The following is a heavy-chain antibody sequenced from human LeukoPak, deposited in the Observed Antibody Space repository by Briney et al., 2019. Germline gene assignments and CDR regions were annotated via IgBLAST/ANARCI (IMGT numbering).Heavy chain of an antibody. D-gene: IGHD3-16*01. J-gene: IGHJ4*02. CDR3: ARDMKGNLDY. CDR1: GFTFSNTW. Sequence: GGSLRLSCAASGFTFSNTWMAWVRQAPGKGLEWVANINQDGGTRQYADSVRGRFTISRDNAKNTLYLEMNSLRAEDTGLYHCARDMKGNLDYWGQGTLVTVSS. CDR2: INQDGGTR. V-gene: IGHV3-7*01.